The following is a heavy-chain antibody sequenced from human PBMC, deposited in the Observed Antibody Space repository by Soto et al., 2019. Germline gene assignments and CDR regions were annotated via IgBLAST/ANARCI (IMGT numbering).Heavy chain of an antibody. Sequence: SETLSLTCAVYGGSFSGYYWSWIRQPPGKGLEWIGEINYSGSTNYNPSLKSRVTISVDTSKNQFALKLSSVTAADTAVYYCARARVVVVAATTNRRWFDPWGQGTLVTVSS. CDR2: INYSGST. J-gene: IGHJ5*02. CDR3: ARARVVVVAATTNRRWFDP. D-gene: IGHD2-15*01. V-gene: IGHV4-34*01. CDR1: GGSFSGYY.